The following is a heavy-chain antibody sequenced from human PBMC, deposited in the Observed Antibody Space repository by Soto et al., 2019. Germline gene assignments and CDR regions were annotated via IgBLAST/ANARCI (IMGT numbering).Heavy chain of an antibody. CDR2: IWYDGSNK. Sequence: QVQLVESGGGVVQPGRSLRLSCAASGFTFSSYGMHWVRQAPGKGLEWVAGIWYDGSNKYYADSVKGRFTISRDNSKNTLYLQMNSLRPEDTAVYYCARDSPIFNGDQDAFDIWGQGTMVTVSS. V-gene: IGHV3-33*01. CDR3: ARDSPIFNGDQDAFDI. J-gene: IGHJ3*02. CDR1: GFTFSSYG. D-gene: IGHD4-17*01.